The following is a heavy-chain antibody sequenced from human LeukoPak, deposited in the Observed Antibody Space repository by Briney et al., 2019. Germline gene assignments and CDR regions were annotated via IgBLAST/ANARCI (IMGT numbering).Heavy chain of an antibody. Sequence: GASVKVSCKASGGTFSSYAISWVRQAPGQGLEWMGGIIPIFGTANYAQKFQGRVTITADESTSTAYMELSRLRSEDTAVYYCARPGGSGSYYNDNYFDYWGQGPLVTVSS. V-gene: IGHV1-69*13. CDR3: ARPGGSGSYYNDNYFDY. D-gene: IGHD3-10*01. J-gene: IGHJ4*02. CDR1: GGTFSSYA. CDR2: IIPIFGTA.